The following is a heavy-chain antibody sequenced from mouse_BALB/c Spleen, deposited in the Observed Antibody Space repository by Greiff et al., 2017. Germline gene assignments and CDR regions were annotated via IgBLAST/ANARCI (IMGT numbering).Heavy chain of an antibody. D-gene: IGHD4-1*01. CDR1: GYAFTNYL. J-gene: IGHJ4*01. CDR2: INPGSGGT. Sequence: QVQLKESGAELVRPGTSVKVSCKASGYAFTNYLIEWVKQRPGQGLEWIGVINPGSGGTNYNEKFKGKATLTADKSSSTAYMQLSSLTSDDSAVYFCARDRSWDGLYAMDYWGQGTSVTVSS. V-gene: IGHV1-54*01. CDR3: ARDRSWDGLYAMDY.